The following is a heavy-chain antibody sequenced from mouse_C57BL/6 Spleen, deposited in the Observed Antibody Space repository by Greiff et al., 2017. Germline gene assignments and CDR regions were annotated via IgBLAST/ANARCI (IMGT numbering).Heavy chain of an antibody. V-gene: IGHV1-61*01. CDR1: GYTFTSYW. CDR3: ARGGGNYVPWFAY. J-gene: IGHJ3*01. CDR2: IYPSDSET. D-gene: IGHD2-1*01. Sequence: VQLQQPGAELVRPGSSVKLSCKASGYTFTSYWMDWVKQRPGQGLEWIGNIYPSDSETHYNQKFKDKATLTVDKSSSTAYMQLSSLTSEDSAVYYCARGGGNYVPWFAYWGQGTLVTVSA.